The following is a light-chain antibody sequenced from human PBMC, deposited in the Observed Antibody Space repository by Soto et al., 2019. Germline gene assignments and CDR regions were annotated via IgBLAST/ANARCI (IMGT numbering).Light chain of an antibody. CDR1: QSVSSN. CDR2: GAS. V-gene: IGKV3-15*01. J-gene: IGKJ1*01. Sequence: EIVMTQSPATLSVSPGGRATLSCRASQSVSSNFAWYQQKPGQAPRLLIYGASTRATGIPARFSGSGSGTEFTLTISSLQSEDFALYYCRQYNNWPRTFGQGTKVEIK. CDR3: RQYNNWPRT.